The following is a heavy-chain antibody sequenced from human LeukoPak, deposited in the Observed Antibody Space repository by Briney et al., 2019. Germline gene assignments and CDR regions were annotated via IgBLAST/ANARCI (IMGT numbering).Heavy chain of an antibody. Sequence: GGSLRLSCAASGFTFSSYSMNWVRQAPGKGLEWASSISSSSSYIYYADSVKGRFTISRDNAKNSLYLQMNSLRAEDTAVYYCARDHYDSSGPPEDYWGQGTLVTVSS. CDR2: ISSSSSYI. J-gene: IGHJ4*02. CDR3: ARDHYDSSGPPEDY. V-gene: IGHV3-21*01. CDR1: GFTFSSYS. D-gene: IGHD3-22*01.